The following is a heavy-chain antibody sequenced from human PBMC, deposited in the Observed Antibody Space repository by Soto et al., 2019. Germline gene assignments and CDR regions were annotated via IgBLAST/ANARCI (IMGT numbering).Heavy chain of an antibody. CDR2: ITATSSSI. Sequence: EVQLLESGGGLVQPGGSLRLSCAASGFIFNNYAMSWVRQAPGKGLEWVSAITATSSSIYSADSVKGRFTVSRDNSKNTLYLQMNSLRAEDTAVYYCAKSYLFSSWSKGTDYWGQGTLVTVSS. CDR3: AKSYLFSSWSKGTDY. D-gene: IGHD6-13*01. V-gene: IGHV3-23*01. CDR1: GFIFNNYA. J-gene: IGHJ4*02.